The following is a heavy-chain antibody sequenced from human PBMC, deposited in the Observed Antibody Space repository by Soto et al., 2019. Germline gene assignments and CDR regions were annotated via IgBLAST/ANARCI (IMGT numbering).Heavy chain of an antibody. V-gene: IGHV3-30-3*01. D-gene: IGHD4-17*01. CDR3: AREPGDYGWFDP. CDR1: GFTFSSYA. CDR2: ISYDGSNK. J-gene: IGHJ5*02. Sequence: GGSLRLSCAASGFTFSSYAMHWVRQAPGKGLEWVAVISYDGSNKYYADSVKGRFTISRDNSKNTLYLQMNSLKAEDTAVYYCAREPGDYGWFDPWGQGTLVTVSS.